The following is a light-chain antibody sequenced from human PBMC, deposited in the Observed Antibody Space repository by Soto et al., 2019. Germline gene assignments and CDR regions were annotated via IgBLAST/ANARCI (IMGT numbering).Light chain of an antibody. J-gene: IGKJ4*01. Sequence: EIVLTQSPATLSLSPGERATLSCRASQSVSSYLAWYQQRPGQAPRLLMYDASNRATGIPARFSGSGSGTXXXXXXXXLEPEDFALYYCQQRSNWPLTFGGGTKVEI. CDR2: DAS. CDR1: QSVSSY. CDR3: QQRSNWPLT. V-gene: IGKV3-11*01.